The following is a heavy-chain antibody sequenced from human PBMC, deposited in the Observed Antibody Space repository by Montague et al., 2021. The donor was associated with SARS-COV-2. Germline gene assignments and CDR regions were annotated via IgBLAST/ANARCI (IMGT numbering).Heavy chain of an antibody. CDR2: ISWHSGSI. D-gene: IGHD3-10*01. CDR3: AKEDGSGSYYWGALEY. V-gene: IGHV3-9*01. CDR1: GFTFDDYA. Sequence: SLRLSCAASGFTFDDYAMHWVRQAPGKGLEWVSGISWHSGSIGYADSVKGRFTISRDNAKNSLYLQMNSLRAEDTALYFCAKEDGSGSYYWGALEYWGQGTLVTVSS. J-gene: IGHJ4*02.